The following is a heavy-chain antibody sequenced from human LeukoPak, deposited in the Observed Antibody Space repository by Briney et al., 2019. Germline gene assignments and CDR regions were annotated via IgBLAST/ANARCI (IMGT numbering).Heavy chain of an antibody. Sequence: ASVKVSCKASGYTFTSYDINWVRQATGQGLEWMGWMNPNSGNTGYAQKFQGRVTMTRNTSISTAYMELSSLRSEDTVVYYCARVRYSPSPYDYVWGSYRYTHPIDYWGQGTLVTVSS. CDR2: MNPNSGNT. CDR3: ARVRYSPSPYDYVWGSYRYTHPIDY. D-gene: IGHD3-16*02. CDR1: GYTFTSYD. J-gene: IGHJ4*02. V-gene: IGHV1-8*01.